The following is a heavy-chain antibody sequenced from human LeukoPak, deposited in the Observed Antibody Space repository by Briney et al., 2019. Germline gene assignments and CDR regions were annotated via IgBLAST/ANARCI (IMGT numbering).Heavy chain of an antibody. CDR1: GFTFSSYS. V-gene: IGHV3-21*04. J-gene: IGHJ3*02. CDR2: ISSSSSYI. CDR3: ATSSIPLGYGDYETPHDAFDI. Sequence: GGSLRLSCAASGFTFSSYSMNWVRQAPGKGLEWVSSISSSSSYIYYADSVKGRFTISRDNAKNSLYLQMNSLRSEDTAVYYCATSSIPLGYGDYETPHDAFDIWGQGTMVTVSS. D-gene: IGHD4-17*01.